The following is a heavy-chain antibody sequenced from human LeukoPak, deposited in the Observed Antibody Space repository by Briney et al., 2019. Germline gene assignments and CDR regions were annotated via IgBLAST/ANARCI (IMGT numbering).Heavy chain of an antibody. D-gene: IGHD1-1*01. Sequence: PGRSLTLSCAASGFTFSNYAIHWVRQAPGRGLEWVAAISYDGNSQHYGAPVKGRFTISRDNSKNTVYLQINTLRTDDAAIYYCAKPYPTLTTSAVLDNWGQGTLITVSS. CDR3: AKPYPTLTTSAVLDN. V-gene: IGHV3-30*18. CDR1: GFTFSNYA. J-gene: IGHJ4*02. CDR2: ISYDGNSQ.